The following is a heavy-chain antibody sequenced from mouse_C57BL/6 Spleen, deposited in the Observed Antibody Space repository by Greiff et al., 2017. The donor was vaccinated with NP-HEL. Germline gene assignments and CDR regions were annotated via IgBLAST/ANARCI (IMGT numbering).Heavy chain of an antibody. J-gene: IGHJ3*01. D-gene: IGHD2-2*01. V-gene: IGHV1-18*01. Sequence: EVQLQQSGPELVKPGASVKIPCKASGYTFTDYNMDWVKQSHGKSLEWIGDINPNNGGTIYNQKFKGKATLTVDKSSNTAYMELRSLTSEDTAVYYCARGYPFAYWGQGTLVTVSA. CDR2: INPNNGGT. CDR1: GYTFTDYN. CDR3: ARGYPFAY.